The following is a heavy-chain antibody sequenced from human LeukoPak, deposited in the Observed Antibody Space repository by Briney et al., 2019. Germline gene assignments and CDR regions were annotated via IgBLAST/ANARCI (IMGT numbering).Heavy chain of an antibody. CDR1: GYTFTSYG. J-gene: IGHJ4*02. Sequence: ASVKVSCKASGYTFTSYGISWVRQAPGQGLEWMGWIGAYNGNTNYAQKLQGRVTMTTDTSTSTAYMELRSLRSDDTAVYYCARGYDFWSGYNFFDYWGQGTLVTVSS. D-gene: IGHD3-3*01. V-gene: IGHV1-18*01. CDR2: IGAYNGNT. CDR3: ARGYDFWSGYNFFDY.